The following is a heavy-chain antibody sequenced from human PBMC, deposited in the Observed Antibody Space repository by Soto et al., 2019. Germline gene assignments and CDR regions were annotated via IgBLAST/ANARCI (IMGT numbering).Heavy chain of an antibody. V-gene: IGHV3-21*01. CDR3: ARDGDYGRYDAFDI. D-gene: IGHD4-17*01. J-gene: IGHJ3*02. CDR2: ISSSSSYI. Sequence: GLSMRLPCXAAGGKCVGYAMNCVRQAPGKGLEWVSSISSSSSYIYYADSVKGRFTISRDNAKNSLYLQMNSLRAEDTAVYYCARDGDYGRYDAFDIWGQGTMVTV. CDR1: GGKCVGYA.